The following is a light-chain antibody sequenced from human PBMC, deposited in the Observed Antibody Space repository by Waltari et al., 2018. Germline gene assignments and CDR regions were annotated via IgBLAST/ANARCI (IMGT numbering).Light chain of an antibody. Sequence: DIVMTQSPDSLAVSLGERATINCKSSQSVLFSTNNKNYLAWYQQKTGQPPKLLCYWASTRESGVPDRFSGSGSGTDFTLTISSLQAEDVAVYYCQQYRSTLWTFGQGTRVEIK. CDR1: QSVLFSTNNKNY. CDR2: WAS. V-gene: IGKV4-1*01. J-gene: IGKJ1*01. CDR3: QQYRSTLWT.